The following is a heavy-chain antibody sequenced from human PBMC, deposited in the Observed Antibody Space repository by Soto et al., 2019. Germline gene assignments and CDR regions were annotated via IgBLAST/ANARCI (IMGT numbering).Heavy chain of an antibody. D-gene: IGHD2-2*01. CDR2: ISAYNGNT. CDR3: ARDPIRIVVVPTAILLDP. J-gene: IGHJ5*02. Sequence: ASVKVSCKASGYTFTSYGISWVRQAPGQGLEWMGWISAYNGNTNYAQKLQGRVTMTTDTSTSTAYVELRSLRSDDTAVYYCARDPIRIVVVPTAILLDPWGQGTLVTVSS. CDR1: GYTFTSYG. V-gene: IGHV1-18*04.